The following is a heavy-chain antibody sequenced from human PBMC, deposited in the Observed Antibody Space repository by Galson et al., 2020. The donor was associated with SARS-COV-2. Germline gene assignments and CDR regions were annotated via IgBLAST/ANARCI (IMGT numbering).Heavy chain of an antibody. Sequence: SETLSLTCAVSGGSINSSGYSWSWIRQPPGEALESIGYIYPNGRAFYNPSLKSRVTISIDTAKNDFSLRLNSVTAADTAVYYCARRSLPFDFWGPGIPVTVSS. CDR1: GGSINSSGYS. CDR3: ARRSLPFDF. V-gene: IGHV4-30-2*01. D-gene: IGHD2-15*01. J-gene: IGHJ4*02. CDR2: IYPNGRA.